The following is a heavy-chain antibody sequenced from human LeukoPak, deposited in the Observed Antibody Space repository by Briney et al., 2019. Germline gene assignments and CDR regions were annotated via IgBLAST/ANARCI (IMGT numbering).Heavy chain of an antibody. V-gene: IGHV3-23*01. CDR2: ICGSGGST. D-gene: IGHD3-22*01. CDR3: AKDIHYYDSSGYYYVPYYFDY. J-gene: IGHJ4*02. CDR1: GFTFSSYA. Sequence: HPGGSLRLSCAASGFTFSSYAMSWVRQAPGKGLEWVSAICGSGGSTYYADSVKGRFTISRDNSKNTLYLQMNSLRAEDTAVYYCAKDIHYYDSSGYYYVPYYFDYWGQGTLVTVSS.